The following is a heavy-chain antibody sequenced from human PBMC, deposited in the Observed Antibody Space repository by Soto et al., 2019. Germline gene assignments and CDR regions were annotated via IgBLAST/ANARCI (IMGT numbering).Heavy chain of an antibody. V-gene: IGHV3-33*08. Sequence: PXVSLRPSGAASGFTFSSYGMHWVRQAPGKGLEWVAVIWYDGSNKYYADSVKGRFTISRDNSKNTLYLQMNSLRAEDTAVYYCARDTPLLRWYLGPLEAFDIWGQGTMVTVS. D-gene: IGHD4-17*01. J-gene: IGHJ3*02. CDR1: GFTFSSYG. CDR2: IWYDGSNK. CDR3: ARDTPLLRWYLGPLEAFDI.